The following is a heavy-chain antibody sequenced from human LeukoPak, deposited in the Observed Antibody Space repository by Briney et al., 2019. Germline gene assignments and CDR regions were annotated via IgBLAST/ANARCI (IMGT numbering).Heavy chain of an antibody. D-gene: IGHD1-26*01. V-gene: IGHV1-2*02. CDR3: ARGGIEVPAFDI. CDR1: GGTVSSYA. CDR2: INPKSGDT. J-gene: IGHJ3*02. Sequence: GASVKVSCKASGGTVSSYAISWVRQSPGQGLEWVGLINPKSGDTTYAQRFQGRLTLTRDTSIRTAFMELGRLGSDDTAVYYCARGGIEVPAFDIWGRGTMVTVSS.